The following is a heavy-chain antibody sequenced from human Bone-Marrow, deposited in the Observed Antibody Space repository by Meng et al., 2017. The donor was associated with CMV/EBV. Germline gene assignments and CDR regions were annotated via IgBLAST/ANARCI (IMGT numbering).Heavy chain of an antibody. D-gene: IGHD2-2*01. V-gene: IGHV3-15*01. CDR1: SKAW. CDR2: IKSKTDGGTT. J-gene: IGHJ4*02. CDR3: ATDIVIVPAAIDRQKIDY. Sequence: SKAWMSGVRQGPGKGLEWVGRIKSKTDGGTTDYATPVKGRFTISRDDSKNTLYLQMNSLKTEDTAVYYCATDIVIVPAAIDRQKIDYWGQGTLVTVSS.